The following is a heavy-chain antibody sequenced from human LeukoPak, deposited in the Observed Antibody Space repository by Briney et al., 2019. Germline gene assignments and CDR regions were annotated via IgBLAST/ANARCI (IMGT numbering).Heavy chain of an antibody. CDR3: ARARAITGGFDY. V-gene: IGHV1-2*02. D-gene: IGHD7-27*01. Sequence: ASVKVSCKASGYTLSDYYMHWVRQAPGLGLEWMGWISPNSGGTDYGQKFQGRVTMTLDTSISTAYMELSRLRSDDTAVYFCARARAITGGFDYWGQGTLVTVSS. CDR2: ISPNSGGT. J-gene: IGHJ4*02. CDR1: GYTLSDYY.